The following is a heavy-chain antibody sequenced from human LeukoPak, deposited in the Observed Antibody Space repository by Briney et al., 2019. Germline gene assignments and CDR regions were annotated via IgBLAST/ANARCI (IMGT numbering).Heavy chain of an antibody. CDR1: GFTFSSYW. Sequence: GGSLRLSCVASGFTFSSYWMSWVRQAPGKGLEWVANIKQDGSEKYYVDSVKGRFTISRDNAKNSLYLQMNSLRAEDTAVYYCARAQRDIVVVTAPAPYYYGMDVWGQGTTVTVSS. CDR3: ARAQRDIVVVTAPAPYYYGMDV. CDR2: IKQDGSEK. V-gene: IGHV3-7*01. J-gene: IGHJ6*02. D-gene: IGHD2-21*02.